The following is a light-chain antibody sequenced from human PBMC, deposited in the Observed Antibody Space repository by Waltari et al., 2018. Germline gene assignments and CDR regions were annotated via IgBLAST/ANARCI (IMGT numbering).Light chain of an antibody. CDR2: DVS. CDR1: SSDVGGYNL. V-gene: IGLV2-23*02. CDR3: CSYAGSFTWV. J-gene: IGLJ3*02. Sequence: QSALTQPASVSGSPGQSFTISCTGTSSDVGGYNLVAWYQQHPGKAPKLLIYDVSERPSGVSSRFSGSKSGNTASLTISGIQAYDEADYYCCSYAGSFTWVFGGGTKVTVL.